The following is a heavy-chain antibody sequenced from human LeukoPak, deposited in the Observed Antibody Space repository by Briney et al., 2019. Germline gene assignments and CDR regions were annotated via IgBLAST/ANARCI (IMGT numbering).Heavy chain of an antibody. CDR2: INPNSGGT. D-gene: IGHD3-22*01. CDR1: GYTFTGYY. Sequence: ASVKVSCKASGYTFTGYYMHWVRQAPGQGLEWMGWINPNSGGTNYAQKFQGRVTMTRDTSISTAYMELSGLRSDGTAVYYCARGPRVETYYYDSSGYSFDPWGQGTLVTVSS. J-gene: IGHJ5*02. CDR3: ARGPRVETYYYDSSGYSFDP. V-gene: IGHV1-2*02.